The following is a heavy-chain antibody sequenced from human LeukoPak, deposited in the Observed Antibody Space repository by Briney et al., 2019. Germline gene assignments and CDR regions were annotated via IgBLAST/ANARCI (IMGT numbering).Heavy chain of an antibody. D-gene: IGHD3-22*01. CDR3: ARPRITMIVVVGDAFDI. J-gene: IGHJ3*02. V-gene: IGHV3-30-3*01. CDR1: GFTFSSYA. Sequence: PGRSLRLSCAASGFTFSSYAMHWVRQAPGKGLEWVAVISYDGSNKYYADSVKGRFTISRDNSKNTLYLQMNSLRAEDTAVYYCARPRITMIVVVGDAFDIWGQGTMVTVSS. CDR2: ISYDGSNK.